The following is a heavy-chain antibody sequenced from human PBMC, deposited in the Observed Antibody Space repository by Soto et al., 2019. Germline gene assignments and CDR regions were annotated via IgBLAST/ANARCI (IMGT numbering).Heavy chain of an antibody. CDR2: LYSSGNT. D-gene: IGHD6-19*01. CDR3: ARGPYSSGWYVVDY. CDR1: GASISAYA. V-gene: IGHV4-4*07. Sequence: SETLSLTCTVSGASISAYAWSWIRQPAGKGLEWIGRLYSSGNTNYNPSFKSRLTMSADTSKNQFSLKLSSVTAADTAVYYCARGPYSSGWYVVDYWGQGTLVTVS. J-gene: IGHJ4*02.